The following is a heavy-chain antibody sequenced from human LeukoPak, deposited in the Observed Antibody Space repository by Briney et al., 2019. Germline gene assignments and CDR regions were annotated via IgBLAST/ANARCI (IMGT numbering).Heavy chain of an antibody. V-gene: IGHV4-59*01. J-gene: IGHJ3*02. Sequence: SETLSLTCTVSGGSISSYYWSWIRQPPGKGLEWIGYIYYSGSTNYNPSLKSRVTISVDTSKNQFSLKLSSVTAADTGVYYCARDHVTNAFDIWGQGTMVTVSS. CDR2: IYYSGST. CDR1: GGSISSYY. CDR3: ARDHVTNAFDI. D-gene: IGHD3-3*01.